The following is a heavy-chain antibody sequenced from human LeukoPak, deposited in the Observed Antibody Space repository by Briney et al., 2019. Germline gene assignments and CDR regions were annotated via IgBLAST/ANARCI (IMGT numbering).Heavy chain of an antibody. Sequence: GGSLRLSCAASGFTFSNYAMSWVRQAPGKRLEWVSAISGSGGSTYYADSVKGRFTISRDNSKNTLYLQMNSLRGEDSAVYYCAKDPNGSGHYYVDYWGQGTLVTVSS. J-gene: IGHJ4*02. CDR2: ISGSGGST. CDR1: GFTFSNYA. V-gene: IGHV3-23*01. CDR3: AKDPNGSGHYYVDY. D-gene: IGHD6-19*01.